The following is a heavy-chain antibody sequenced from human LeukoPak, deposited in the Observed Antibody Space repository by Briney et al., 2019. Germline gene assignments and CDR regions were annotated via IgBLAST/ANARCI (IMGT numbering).Heavy chain of an antibody. CDR1: GFTFSSYW. Sequence: PGGSLGLSCAASGFTFSSYWMHWVRQAPGKGLVWVSRINSDGSSTSYADSVKGRFTISRDNAKNTLYLQMNSLRAEDTAVYYCARDGGSGWYYFDYWGQGTLVTVSS. J-gene: IGHJ4*02. CDR2: INSDGSST. D-gene: IGHD6-19*01. V-gene: IGHV3-74*01. CDR3: ARDGGSGWYYFDY.